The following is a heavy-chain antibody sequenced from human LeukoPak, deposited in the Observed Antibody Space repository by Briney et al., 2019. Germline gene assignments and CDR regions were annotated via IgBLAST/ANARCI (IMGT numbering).Heavy chain of an antibody. Sequence: GGSLRLSCAASGFTFSNAWMSWVRQAPGKGLEWVGRIKSKTDGRTTDYAAPVKGRFTISRDDSKNTLYLQMNSLKTEDTAVYYCTTDGYYYDSSGYYLSYYWGQGTLVTVSS. V-gene: IGHV3-15*01. CDR3: TTDGYYYDSSGYYLSYY. J-gene: IGHJ4*02. CDR1: GFTFSNAW. CDR2: IKSKTDGRTT. D-gene: IGHD3-22*01.